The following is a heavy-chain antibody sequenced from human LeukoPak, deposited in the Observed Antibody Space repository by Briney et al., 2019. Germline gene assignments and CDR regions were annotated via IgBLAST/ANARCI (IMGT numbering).Heavy chain of an antibody. D-gene: IGHD6-13*01. CDR3: ARRPRAYSSSWYYFDY. V-gene: IGHV1-2*02. CDR1: GYTFTIYG. J-gene: IGHJ4*02. CDR2: INPNSGGT. Sequence: ASVKVSCKASGYTFTIYGISWVRQAPGQGLEWMGWINPNSGGTNYAQKFQGRVTMTRDTSISTAYMELSRLRSDDTAVYYCARRPRAYSSSWYYFDYWGQGTLVTVSS.